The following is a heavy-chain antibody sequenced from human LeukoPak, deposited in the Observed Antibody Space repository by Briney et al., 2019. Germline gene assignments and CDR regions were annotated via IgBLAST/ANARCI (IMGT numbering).Heavy chain of an antibody. Sequence: ASVKVSCKASGYTFTSCGISWVRQAPGQGLEWMGWISAYNGNTNYAQKLQGRVTMTTDTSTSTAYMELRSLRSDDTTVYYCARVRYCSGGSCYLFDYWGPGTLVTVSS. J-gene: IGHJ4*02. D-gene: IGHD2-15*01. CDR3: ARVRYCSGGSCYLFDY. V-gene: IGHV1-18*01. CDR1: GYTFTSCG. CDR2: ISAYNGNT.